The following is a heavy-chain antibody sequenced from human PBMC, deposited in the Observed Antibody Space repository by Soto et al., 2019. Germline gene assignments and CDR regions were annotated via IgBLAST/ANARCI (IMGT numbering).Heavy chain of an antibody. Sequence: SETLSLTCTVSGGSISSYYWSWIRQPPGKGLEWIGYIYYSGSTNYNPSLKSRVTISVDTSKNQFSLKLSSVTAADTAVYYCARSRDGYNYYFDYWDQGTLVTVSS. V-gene: IGHV4-59*01. CDR2: IYYSGST. J-gene: IGHJ4*02. CDR1: GGSISSYY. CDR3: ARSRDGYNYYFDY. D-gene: IGHD5-12*01.